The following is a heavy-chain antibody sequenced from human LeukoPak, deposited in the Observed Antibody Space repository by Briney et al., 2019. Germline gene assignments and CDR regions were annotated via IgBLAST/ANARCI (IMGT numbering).Heavy chain of an antibody. CDR1: GFTLSSYW. J-gene: IGHJ4*02. Sequence: GGSLTLSCPASGFTLSSYWMSWVRQAAGRGREWVGNIKQDGREKYYVDSVKGRFTISSDTAKHSLYLQMNSLRATDTAVSLRARVGHYYCDYWGQGTLVTVSS. V-gene: IGHV3-7*01. CDR3: ARVGHYYCDY. CDR2: IKQDGREK.